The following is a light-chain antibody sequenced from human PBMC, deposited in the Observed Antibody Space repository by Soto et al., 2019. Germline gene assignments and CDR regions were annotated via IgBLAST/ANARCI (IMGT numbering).Light chain of an antibody. CDR2: QVT. CDR3: TSYTAFSTDIL. J-gene: IGLJ2*01. V-gene: IGLV2-14*01. CDR1: SSDVGNYNF. Sequence: QSALPQPDSVSGSPGHAITISFTGTSSDVGNYNFVSWYQHHAGTAPKLIIYQVTNRPSGVSDRFSGSKSGDTASLTISGLQAEDEADYYCTSYTAFSTDILFGGGTKLTVL.